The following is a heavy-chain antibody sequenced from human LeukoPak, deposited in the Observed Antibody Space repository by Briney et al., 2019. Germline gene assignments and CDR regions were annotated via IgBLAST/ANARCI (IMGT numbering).Heavy chain of an antibody. CDR3: ARRGRDTAMDSFDY. Sequence: SETLSLTCTVSGYSISSGYYWGWIRQPPGKGLEWIGSIYHSGSTNYNPSLKSRVTISVDKSKNQFSLKLSSVTAADTAVYYCARRGRDTAMDSFDYWGQGTLVTVSS. CDR2: IYHSGST. CDR1: GYSISSGYY. D-gene: IGHD5-18*01. V-gene: IGHV4-38-2*02. J-gene: IGHJ4*02.